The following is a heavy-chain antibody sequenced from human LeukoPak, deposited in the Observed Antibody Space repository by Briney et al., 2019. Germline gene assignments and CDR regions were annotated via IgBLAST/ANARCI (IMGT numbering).Heavy chain of an antibody. Sequence: VASVKVSCKASGYTFTGYYMRWVRQAPGQGLEWMGWINPNSGGTNYAQKFQGRVTMTRDTSISTAYMELSRLRSDDTAVYYCARAIAAAGTGWLAKSYYMDVWGKGTTVTISS. J-gene: IGHJ6*03. D-gene: IGHD6-13*01. CDR2: INPNSGGT. CDR1: GYTFTGYY. V-gene: IGHV1-2*02. CDR3: ARAIAAAGTGWLAKSYYMDV.